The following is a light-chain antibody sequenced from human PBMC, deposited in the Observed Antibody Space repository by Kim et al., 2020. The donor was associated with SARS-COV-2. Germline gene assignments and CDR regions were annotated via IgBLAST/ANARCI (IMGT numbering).Light chain of an antibody. CDR2: EVS. CDR1: RSNVGSYNR. Sequence: QSITFSFTGARSNVGSYNRVSWYQQPPGTAPKLIIDEVSSRPSVPPGRFSGSKSGNTASLTISGLQAEDEADYYCSSYTSSSNVVFGGGTQLTVL. CDR3: SSYTSSSNVV. V-gene: IGLV2-18*02. J-gene: IGLJ2*01.